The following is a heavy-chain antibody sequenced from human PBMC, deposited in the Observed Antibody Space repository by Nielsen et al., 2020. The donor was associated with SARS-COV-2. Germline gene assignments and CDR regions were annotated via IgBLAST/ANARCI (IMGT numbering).Heavy chain of an antibody. CDR1: GFTFSNFA. D-gene: IGHD3-16*01. CDR3: ARGGQNFYYRMDV. J-gene: IGHJ6*02. CDR2: ISSDGNHK. V-gene: IGHV3-30-3*01. Sequence: GESLKISRAASGFTFSNFAIHWVRQAPGKGLEWVAVISSDGNHKDYADSVKGRFTISRDNSKNTLYVQMDSLRADDMAVYYCARGGQNFYYRMDVWGQGTTVTVSS.